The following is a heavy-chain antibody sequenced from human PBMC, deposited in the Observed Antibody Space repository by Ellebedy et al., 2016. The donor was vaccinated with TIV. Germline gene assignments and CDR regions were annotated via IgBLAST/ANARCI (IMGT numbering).Heavy chain of an antibody. CDR1: GFPFDRYV. D-gene: IGHD5/OR15-5a*01. J-gene: IGHJ4*02. Sequence: GESLKISCAASGFPFDRYVMNWVRQAPGKGLEWVALLTYDRRNKYFAASVQGRFTISRDNSQNPLYLLMNSLRGDDTAIYYCARALNHVHTVSTAPLDCWGQGTLVTVSS. CDR2: LTYDRRNK. V-gene: IGHV3-30*04. CDR3: ARALNHVHTVSTAPLDC.